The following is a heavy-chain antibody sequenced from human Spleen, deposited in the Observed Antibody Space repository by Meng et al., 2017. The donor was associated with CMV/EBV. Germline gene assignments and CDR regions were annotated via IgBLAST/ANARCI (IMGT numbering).Heavy chain of an antibody. V-gene: IGHV3-53*05. Sequence: GGSLRLSCAVYGGSFSGYYWSWVRQAPGKGLEWVSVMYSGGDSHYSDSVKGRFTISRDNSKNTLNLQMNSLRSEDTALYYCTRDHISSDAFDVWGPGTTVTVSS. J-gene: IGHJ3*01. CDR3: TRDHISSDAFDV. CDR1: GGSFSGYY. CDR2: MYSGGDS. D-gene: IGHD6-6*01.